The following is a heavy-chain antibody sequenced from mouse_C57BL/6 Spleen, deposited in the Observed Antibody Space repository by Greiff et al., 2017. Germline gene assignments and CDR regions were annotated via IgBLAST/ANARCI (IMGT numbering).Heavy chain of an antibody. CDR3: ARDYYGSSYEKYFDY. D-gene: IGHD1-1*01. CDR1: GFTFSDYG. Sequence: EVKLVESGGGLVKPGGSLKLSCAASGFTFSDYGMHWVRQAPEKGLEWVAYISSGSSTIYYADTVKGRFTISRDNAKNTLFLQMTSLRSEDTAMYYCARDYYGSSYEKYFDYWGQGTTLTVSS. J-gene: IGHJ2*01. CDR2: ISSGSSTI. V-gene: IGHV5-17*01.